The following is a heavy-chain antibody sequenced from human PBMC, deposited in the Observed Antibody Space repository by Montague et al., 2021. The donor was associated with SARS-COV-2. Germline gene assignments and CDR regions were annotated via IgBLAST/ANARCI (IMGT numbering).Heavy chain of an antibody. Sequence: SLRLSLSASGFTFSNSAMNWVRQAPGKGLEWVSSSSGSDGGTHYADSVKGRFTISRDNSKNVLYLQMNSLRAEDTALYYCAKDSYYYGLGYGMDVWGQGTTVTVSS. J-gene: IGHJ6*02. D-gene: IGHD3-10*01. CDR1: GFTFSNSA. CDR3: AKDSYYYGLGYGMDV. CDR2: SSGSDGGT. V-gene: IGHV3-23*01.